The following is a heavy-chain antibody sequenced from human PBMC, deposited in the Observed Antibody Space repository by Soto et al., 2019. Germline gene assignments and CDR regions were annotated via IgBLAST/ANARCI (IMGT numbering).Heavy chain of an antibody. V-gene: IGHV4-31*03. CDR3: ARDLVGCSGGSCYSGDYYYYMDV. Sequence: QVQLQESGPGLVKPSQTLSLTCTVSGGSISSGGYYWSWIRQHPGKGLEWIGYIYYSGSTYYNPSLKSRVTISVDTSKNQFSLKLSSVTAADTAVYYCARDLVGCSGGSCYSGDYYYYMDVWGKGTTVTVSS. CDR1: GGSISSGGYY. J-gene: IGHJ6*03. CDR2: IYYSGST. D-gene: IGHD2-15*01.